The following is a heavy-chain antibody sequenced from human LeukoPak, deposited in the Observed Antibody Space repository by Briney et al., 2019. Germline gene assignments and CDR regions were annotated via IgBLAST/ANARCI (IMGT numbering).Heavy chain of an antibody. J-gene: IGHJ6*02. CDR2: IYHNGYT. CDR3: ARGDSYAYGPYSYYYPMDV. CDR1: GGSLSDSY. D-gene: IGHD2-21*01. Sequence: SETLSLTCAVPGGSLSDSYWSWLRQPPGKGLEWIGEIYHNGYTRYNPSLESRVTISVATSKIQFSLELTSVTAADTAVYYCARGDSYAYGPYSYYYPMDVWGHGTTVTVSS. V-gene: IGHV4-34*01.